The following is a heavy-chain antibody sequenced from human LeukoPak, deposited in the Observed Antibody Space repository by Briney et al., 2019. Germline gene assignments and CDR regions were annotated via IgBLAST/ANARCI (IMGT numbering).Heavy chain of an antibody. V-gene: IGHV4-4*07. Sequence: SETLSLTCSVSGGSMKNYYWSWIRQPAGKGLEWIGRRDISGNTKYNPSLKSRVTMSADTSKNQFSLKLSSVTAADTAVYYCARRGYCSSSSCFKSGVVAFDIWGQGTMVTVSS. J-gene: IGHJ3*02. D-gene: IGHD2-2*01. CDR1: GGSMKNYY. CDR3: ARRGYCSSSSCFKSGVVAFDI. CDR2: RDISGNT.